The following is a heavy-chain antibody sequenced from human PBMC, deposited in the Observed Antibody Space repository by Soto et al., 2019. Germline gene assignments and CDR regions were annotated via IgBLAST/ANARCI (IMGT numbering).Heavy chain of an antibody. Sequence: ASVKVSCKASGYTFTGYYMRWVRQAPGQGLEWMGWINPNSGGTNYAQKFQGWVTMTRDTSISTAYMELSRLRAEDTAVYYCARDDVLCDGGRCYGVPLDVWGKGTTVTVSS. CDR2: INPNSGGT. D-gene: IGHD2-15*01. J-gene: IGHJ6*04. V-gene: IGHV1-2*04. CDR1: GYTFTGYY. CDR3: ARDDVLCDGGRCYGVPLDV.